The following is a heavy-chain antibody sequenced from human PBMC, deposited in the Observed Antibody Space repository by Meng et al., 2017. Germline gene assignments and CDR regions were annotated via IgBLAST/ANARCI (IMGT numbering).Heavy chain of an antibody. CDR3: AREKVYDSSGFGLEYFDY. Sequence: SETLSLTCTVSGGSISSYYWSWIRQPPGKGLEWIGYIYYSGSTYYNPSLKSRVTISVDTSKNQFSLKLSSVTAADTAVYYCAREKVYDSSGFGLEYFDYWGQGTLVTVSS. CDR1: GGSISSYY. J-gene: IGHJ4*02. V-gene: IGHV4-59*12. D-gene: IGHD3-22*01. CDR2: IYYSGST.